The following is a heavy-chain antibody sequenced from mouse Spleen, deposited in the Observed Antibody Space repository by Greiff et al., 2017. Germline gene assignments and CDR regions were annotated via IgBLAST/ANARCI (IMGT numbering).Heavy chain of an antibody. Sequence: VQLKESGPGLVKPSQSLSLTCSVTGYSITSGYYWNWIRQFPGNKLEWMGYISYDGSNNYNPSLKNRISITRDTSKNQFFLKLNSVTTEDTATYYCARDESYWYFDVWGAGTTVTVSS. CDR1: GYSITSGYY. CDR3: ARDESYWYFDV. CDR2: ISYDGSN. V-gene: IGHV3-6*01. J-gene: IGHJ1*01.